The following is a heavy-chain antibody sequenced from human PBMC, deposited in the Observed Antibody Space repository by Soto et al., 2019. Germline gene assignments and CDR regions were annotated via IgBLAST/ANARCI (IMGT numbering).Heavy chain of an antibody. Sequence: LRLSCAASGFTFSSYGMHWVRQAPGKGLEWVAVIWYDGSNEYYADSVKGRFTISRDNSKNTLYLQMNSLRAEDTAVYYCARDRITMVRGVIAGMDVWGQGTTVTVSS. D-gene: IGHD3-10*01. CDR1: GFTFSSYG. CDR3: ARDRITMVRGVIAGMDV. J-gene: IGHJ6*02. V-gene: IGHV3-33*01. CDR2: IWYDGSNE.